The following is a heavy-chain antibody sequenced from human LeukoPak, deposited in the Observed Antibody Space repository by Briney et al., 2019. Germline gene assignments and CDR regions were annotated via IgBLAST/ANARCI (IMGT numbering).Heavy chain of an antibody. V-gene: IGHV1-69*01. CDR1: GGTFSSYA. D-gene: IGHD4-11*01. CDR2: IIPIFGTA. J-gene: IGHJ3*02. Sequence: PVKVSCKASGGTFSSYAISWVRQAPGQGLEWMGGIIPIFGTANYAQKFQGRVTITADESTSTAYMELSSLRSEDTAVYYCALTATANDAFDIWGQGTMVTVSS. CDR3: ALTATANDAFDI.